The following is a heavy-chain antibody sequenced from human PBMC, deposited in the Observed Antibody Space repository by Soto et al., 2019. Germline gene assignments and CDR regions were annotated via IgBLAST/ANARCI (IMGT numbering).Heavy chain of an antibody. V-gene: IGHV4-30-4*01. CDR2: IHYTGSI. Sequence: PSETLSLTGTVSAGSLNIDHYLWTCSRQTPGKGLEWIGYIHYTGSISYNPSLKSRVTISVDTSKNQFSLKLSSVTAADTAVYACASAPSQNWFGPWGQRNLVTVSS. CDR3: ASAPSQNWFGP. J-gene: IGHJ5*02. CDR1: AGSLNIDHYL.